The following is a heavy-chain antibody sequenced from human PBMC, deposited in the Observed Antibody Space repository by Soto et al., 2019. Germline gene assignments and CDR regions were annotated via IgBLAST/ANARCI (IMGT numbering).Heavy chain of an antibody. J-gene: IGHJ6*03. V-gene: IGHV3-64*01. CDR1: GFTFSNYE. CDR2: ISNNGANT. CDR3: ARRGYGSRWDNVYMDV. D-gene: IGHD6-13*01. Sequence: EAQLVESGGGLVQPGGSLRLSCAASGFTFSNYEMHWVRQAPGKGLEYVSGISNNGANTDYAKSVKGRFTISRDNSENTLYHQMGSLRAEDMALYYCARRGYGSRWDNVYMDVWGKGTTVTVSS.